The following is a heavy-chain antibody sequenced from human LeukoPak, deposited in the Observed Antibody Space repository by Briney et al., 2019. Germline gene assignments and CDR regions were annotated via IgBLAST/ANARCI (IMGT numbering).Heavy chain of an antibody. CDR3: ARDGLSVAGLLGEYYYYGMDV. Sequence: GGSLRLSCAASGFTFSSYSMNWVRQAPGKGLEWVSYISSSSSTIYYADSVKGRFTISRDNAKNSLYLQMNSLRDEDTAVYYCARDGLSVAGLLGEYYYYGMDVWGQGTTVTVSS. CDR1: GFTFSSYS. CDR2: ISSSSSTI. D-gene: IGHD6-19*01. J-gene: IGHJ6*02. V-gene: IGHV3-48*02.